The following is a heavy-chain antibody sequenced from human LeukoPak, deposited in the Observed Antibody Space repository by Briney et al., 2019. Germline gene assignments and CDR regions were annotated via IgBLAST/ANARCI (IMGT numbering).Heavy chain of an antibody. CDR2: IYYSGRA. Sequence: SETLSLTCTVSGGSINNTNYYWGWIRQPPGKGLEWVGSIYYSGRAYYSPSLKSRATISVDTSKNQFSLKLTSVTAADTAVFYCSRRGNNYGPLFDFWGQGILVTVSS. D-gene: IGHD5-18*01. CDR3: SRRGNNYGPLFDF. J-gene: IGHJ4*02. V-gene: IGHV4-39*01. CDR1: GGSINNTNYY.